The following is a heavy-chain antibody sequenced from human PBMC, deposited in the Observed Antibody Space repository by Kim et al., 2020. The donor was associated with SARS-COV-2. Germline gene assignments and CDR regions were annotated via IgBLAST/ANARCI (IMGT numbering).Heavy chain of an antibody. D-gene: IGHD3-10*01. CDR1: GGSFSGYY. V-gene: IGHV4-34*01. J-gene: IGHJ6*02. CDR2: INHSGST. Sequence: SETLSLTCAVYGGSFSGYYWSWIRQPPGKGLEWIGEINHSGSTNYNPSLKSRVTISVDTSKNQFSLKLSSVTAADTAEYYCARGALVIGNYYGMDFWGQGTPVTVSS. CDR3: ARGALVIGNYYGMDF.